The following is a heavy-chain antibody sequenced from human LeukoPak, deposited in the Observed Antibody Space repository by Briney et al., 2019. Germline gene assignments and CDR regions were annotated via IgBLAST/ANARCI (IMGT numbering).Heavy chain of an antibody. D-gene: IGHD2-8*01. CDR2: ISSDVNII. CDR3: ARDMVY. Sequence: GSLRLSCAVSGFTFSISEMNWVRQAPGKGLEWGSYISSDVNIIYYAASVKGRFTLSRDNARNSLYLQMNRLRAEATAVYYCARDMVYWGQGTLVTVSS. J-gene: IGHJ4*02. CDR1: GFTFSISE. V-gene: IGHV3-48*03.